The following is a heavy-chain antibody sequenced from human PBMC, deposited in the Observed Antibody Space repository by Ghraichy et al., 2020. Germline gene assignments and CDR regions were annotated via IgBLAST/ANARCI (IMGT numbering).Heavy chain of an antibody. Sequence: GGSLRLSCAASGFTFSSYAMHWVRQAPGKGLEWVAVILYDGSNKYYADSVKGRFTISRDNSKNTLYLQMNSLRAEDTAVYYCATLDGYNFGSWPVFDYWGQGTLVTVSS. CDR2: ILYDGSNK. J-gene: IGHJ4*02. CDR3: ATLDGYNFGSWPVFDY. CDR1: GFTFSSYA. D-gene: IGHD5-24*01. V-gene: IGHV3-30*04.